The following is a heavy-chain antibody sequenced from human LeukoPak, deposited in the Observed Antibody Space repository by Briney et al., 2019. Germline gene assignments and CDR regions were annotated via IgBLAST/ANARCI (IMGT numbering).Heavy chain of an antibody. CDR1: GFTFSDYW. CDR2: INSDGGTS. CDR3: TRVDIRGYRPFYHYYGMDV. D-gene: IGHD3-22*01. V-gene: IGHV3-74*01. J-gene: IGHJ6*02. Sequence: LTGGSLRLSCAASGFTFSDYWMHWVRQAPGKGLVWVSRINSDGGTSNYADSVKGRFTISRDNAKHTVYLQMNSLRGEDAAVYYCTRVDIRGYRPFYHYYGMDVWGQGTTVTVSS.